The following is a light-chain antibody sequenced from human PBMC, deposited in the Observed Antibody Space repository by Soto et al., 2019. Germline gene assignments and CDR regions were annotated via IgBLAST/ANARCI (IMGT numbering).Light chain of an antibody. V-gene: IGKV3-11*01. CDR2: DAS. J-gene: IGKJ3*01. CDR3: QQRSNWPPIFT. Sequence: DIVLTQSPATLSLSPGDRATLSCRASQSVSSYLAWYQQKPGQAPRLLIYDASNRATGIPARFSGSGSGTDFPLTISSLEPEDFAVYYCQQRSNWPPIFTFGPGTKVDIK. CDR1: QSVSSY.